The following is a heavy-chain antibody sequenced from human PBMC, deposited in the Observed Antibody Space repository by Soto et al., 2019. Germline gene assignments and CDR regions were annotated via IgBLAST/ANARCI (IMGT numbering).Heavy chain of an antibody. CDR3: ETDPPLYANGGGGEDY. J-gene: IGHJ4*02. CDR2: IYSGGST. V-gene: IGHV3-66*02. Sequence: GGSLRLSCAASGFTVSSNYMSWVRQAPGKGLEWVSVIYSGGSTYYTDSVKGRFTISRDNSKNTLYLQMNSLRAENAAGYYWETDPPLYANGGGGEDYWGQGTLVTVSS. CDR1: GFTVSSNY. D-gene: IGHD2-8*01.